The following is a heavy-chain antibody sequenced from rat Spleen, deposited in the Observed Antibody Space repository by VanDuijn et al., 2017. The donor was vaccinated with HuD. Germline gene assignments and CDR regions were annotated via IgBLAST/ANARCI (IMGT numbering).Heavy chain of an antibody. CDR1: GFTFSSYW. D-gene: IGHD4-1*01. V-gene: IGHV5-31*01. CDR3: VRRFDFDY. J-gene: IGHJ2*01. Sequence: EVQLVETGGGLVQPGRSLKLSCVASGFTFSSYWMTWIRQAPGKWLAWAASITNTVGSNYYPDSAKGRFTISRDNAKSTLYLQMNSLRSEDTAAYFCVRRFDFDYWRQGVRVTVSS. CDR2: ITNTVGSN.